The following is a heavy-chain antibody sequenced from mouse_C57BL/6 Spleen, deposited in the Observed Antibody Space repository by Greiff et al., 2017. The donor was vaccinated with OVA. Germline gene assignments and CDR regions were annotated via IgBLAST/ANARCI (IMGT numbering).Heavy chain of an antibody. V-gene: IGHV1-59*01. Sequence: VQLQQPGAELVRPGTSVKLSCKASGYTFTSYWMHWVKQRPGQGLEWIGVIDPSDSYTNYNQKFKGKATLTVDTSSSTAYMQLSSLTSEDSAVYYCARSDYYGSSFSWFAYWGQGTLVTVSA. D-gene: IGHD1-1*01. CDR2: IDPSDSYT. J-gene: IGHJ3*01. CDR3: ARSDYYGSSFSWFAY. CDR1: GYTFTSYW.